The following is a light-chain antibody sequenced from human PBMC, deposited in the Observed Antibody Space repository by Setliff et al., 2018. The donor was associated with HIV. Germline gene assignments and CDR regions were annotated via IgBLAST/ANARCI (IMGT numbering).Light chain of an antibody. J-gene: IGLJ1*01. CDR3: SAWDDSLTASYV. CDR2: KND. CDR1: SSTFGSNF. Sequence: QSALTQPPSASATPGQRVTISCSGSSSTFGSNFVYWYQQLPGMAPRLLIYKNDQRPSGVPDRFSGSKSGTSASLVIRGLRSEDEADYYCSAWDDSLTASYVFGSGTKVTV. V-gene: IGLV1-47*01.